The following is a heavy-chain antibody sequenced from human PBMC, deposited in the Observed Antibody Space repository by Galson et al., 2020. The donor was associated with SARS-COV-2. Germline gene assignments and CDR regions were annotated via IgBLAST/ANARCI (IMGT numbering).Heavy chain of an antibody. D-gene: IGHD6-13*01. CDR1: GFSFSNYA. Sequence: GSLRLSCAASGFSFSNYAMSWVRQAPGKGLEWVSAISGGGGTKFYADSVKGRFTVSRDNSKNTVFLQMSSLRADDTAVYYCAKPPRPAAGSRVNYYYYYYGMAVWGQGTTVTVSS. V-gene: IGHV3-23*01. CDR2: ISGGGGTK. J-gene: IGHJ6*02. CDR3: AKPPRPAAGSRVNYYYYYYGMAV.